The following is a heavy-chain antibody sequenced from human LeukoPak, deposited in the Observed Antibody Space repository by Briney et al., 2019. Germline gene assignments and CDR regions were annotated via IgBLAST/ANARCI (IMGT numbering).Heavy chain of an antibody. Sequence: SLRLSRAASGFTFDDYAMHWVRQAPGKGLEWVSGISWNSGSIGYADSVKGRFTISRDNAKNSLYLQMNSLRAEDTALYYCAKGYSSSWRAWFDPWGQGTLVTVSS. D-gene: IGHD6-13*01. J-gene: IGHJ5*02. CDR2: ISWNSGSI. CDR1: GFTFDDYA. CDR3: AKGYSSSWRAWFDP. V-gene: IGHV3-9*01.